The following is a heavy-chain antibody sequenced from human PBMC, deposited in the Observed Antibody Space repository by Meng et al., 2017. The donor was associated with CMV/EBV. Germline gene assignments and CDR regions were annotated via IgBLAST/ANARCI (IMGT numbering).Heavy chain of an antibody. CDR2: SIPILGIA. CDR3: ARDSACSGGSCYLTGYYFDY. J-gene: IGHJ4*02. V-gene: IGHV1-69*10. CDR1: VGTFSSYA. Sequence: SVTVSRQASVGTFSSYAISWVRQAPGQGLEWRGVSIPILGIANYAQKFQGRVTITADKSTSTAYMELSSLRSEDTAVYYCARDSACSGGSCYLTGYYFDYWGQGTLVTVSS. D-gene: IGHD2-15*01.